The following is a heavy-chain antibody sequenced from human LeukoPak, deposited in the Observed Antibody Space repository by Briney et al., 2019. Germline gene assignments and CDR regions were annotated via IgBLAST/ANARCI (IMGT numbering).Heavy chain of an antibody. CDR1: GGSISGYY. CDR2: VYSSGST. J-gene: IGHJ2*01. D-gene: IGHD3-22*01. V-gene: IGHV4-4*07. Sequence: SETLSLTCTVSGGSISGYYWTWIRQPAGKGLEWIGHVYSSGSTNCDASLKSRVTMSVDTSKNQFSLQLTSLTAADTAVYYCARLLGGYDSTGYYQYWYFDLWGRGTLVTVSS. CDR3: ARLLGGYDSTGYYQYWYFDL.